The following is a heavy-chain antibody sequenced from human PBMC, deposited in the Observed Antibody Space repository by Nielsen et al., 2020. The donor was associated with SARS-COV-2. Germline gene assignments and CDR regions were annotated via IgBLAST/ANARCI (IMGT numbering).Heavy chain of an antibody. CDR1: GFNFRGYW. V-gene: IGHV3-7*01. J-gene: IGHJ4*02. CDR3: ARVGSYGDPEYLDY. Sequence: GESLKISCVVSGFNFRGYWMTWVRQAPGKGLEWVGNIKLDGSEKYYVDSVKGRFTISRDNDRNTLYLQMNSLRVEDTAVYYCARVGSYGDPEYLDYWGQGALVTVSS. CDR2: IKLDGSEK. D-gene: IGHD4/OR15-4a*01.